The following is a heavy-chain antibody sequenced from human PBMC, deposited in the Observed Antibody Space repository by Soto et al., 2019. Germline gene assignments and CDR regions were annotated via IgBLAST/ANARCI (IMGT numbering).Heavy chain of an antibody. Sequence: SETLSLTCAVSGVSIGSPNWCTWVRQAPGKGLEWIGEMWPSGGTTYNPSLRNRVTISVDNSKNHLSLTLTSVTAADTAIYYCARCLHCSNGGRFDPWGQGALVTVSS. CDR3: ARCLHCSNGGRFDP. V-gene: IGHV4-4*02. J-gene: IGHJ5*02. D-gene: IGHD2-8*01. CDR1: GVSIGSPNW. CDR2: MWPSGGT.